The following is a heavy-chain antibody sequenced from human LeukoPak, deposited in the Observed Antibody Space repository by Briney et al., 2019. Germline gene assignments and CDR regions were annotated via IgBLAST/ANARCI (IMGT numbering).Heavy chain of an antibody. J-gene: IGHJ6*02. CDR2: IIPIFGTA. D-gene: IGHD5-12*01. V-gene: IGHV1-69*13. Sequence: SVKVSCKASGYTFTSYAISWVRQAPGQGLEWMGGIIPIFGTANYAQKFQGRVTITADESTSTAYMELSSLRSEDTAVYYCARGGSSGYDPRYYYYGMDVWGQGTTVTVSS. CDR3: ARGGSSGYDPRYYYYGMDV. CDR1: GYTFTSYA.